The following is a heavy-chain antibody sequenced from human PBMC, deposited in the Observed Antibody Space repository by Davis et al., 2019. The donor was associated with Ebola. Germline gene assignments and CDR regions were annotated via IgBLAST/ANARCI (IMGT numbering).Heavy chain of an antibody. D-gene: IGHD6-6*01. CDR1: GYSFSSYG. CDR2: IRSYNDNT. CDR3: ARGGIYSSSPVYGLDV. Sequence: ASVKVSCKASGYSFSSYGITWVRQAPGKVPXRSXWIRSYNDNTKYGQNFQGRVTMTTDTSTSTAYMELRSLRSDDKAVYYCARGGIYSSSPVYGLDVWGQGTTVTVSS. J-gene: IGHJ6*02. V-gene: IGHV1-18*01.